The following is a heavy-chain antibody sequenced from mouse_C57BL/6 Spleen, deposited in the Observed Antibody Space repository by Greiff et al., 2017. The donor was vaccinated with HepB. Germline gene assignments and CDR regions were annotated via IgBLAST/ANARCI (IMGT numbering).Heavy chain of an antibody. V-gene: IGHV10-1*01. CDR2: IRSKSNNYAT. CDR1: GFSFNTYA. Sequence: EVQLVESGGGLVQPKGSLKLSCAASGFSFNTYAMNWVRQAPGKGLEWVARIRSKSNNYATYYADSVKDRFTISRDDSESMLYLQMNNLKTEDTAMYYCVSLMIATMDYLGQGTSVTVSS. D-gene: IGHD2-4*01. J-gene: IGHJ4*01. CDR3: VSLMIATMDY.